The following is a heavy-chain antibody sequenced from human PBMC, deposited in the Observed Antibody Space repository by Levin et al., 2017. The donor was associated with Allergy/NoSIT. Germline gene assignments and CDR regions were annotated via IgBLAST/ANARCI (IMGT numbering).Heavy chain of an antibody. V-gene: IGHV3-33*01. CDR1: GFTFSSYG. D-gene: IGHD2-2*01. CDR3: ARGQGYCSSTSCYRGFDY. CDR2: IWYDGSNK. J-gene: IGHJ4*02. Sequence: GGSLRLSCAASGFTFSSYGMHWVRQAPGKGLEWVAVIWYDGSNKYYADSVKGRFTISRDNSKNTLYLQMNSLRAEDTAVYYCARGQGYCSSTSCYRGFDYWGQGTLVTVSS.